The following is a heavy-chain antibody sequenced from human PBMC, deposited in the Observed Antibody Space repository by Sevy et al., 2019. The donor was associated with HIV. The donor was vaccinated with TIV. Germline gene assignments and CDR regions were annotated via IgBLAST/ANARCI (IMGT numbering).Heavy chain of an antibody. V-gene: IGHV3-33*01. CDR2: ICFDGSNT. CDR3: AGDLEFYDNGDYGPAFMPDY. Sequence: GGSLRLSCAASGFTFSSYGMHWVRQAPGKGLEWVALICFDGSNTYYADSVKGRFPISRDIAKNALHLQMNSLGGEDTAVYYCAGDLEFYDNGDYGPAFMPDYWGQGTLVTVSS. D-gene: IGHD4-17*01. CDR1: GFTFSSYG. J-gene: IGHJ4*02.